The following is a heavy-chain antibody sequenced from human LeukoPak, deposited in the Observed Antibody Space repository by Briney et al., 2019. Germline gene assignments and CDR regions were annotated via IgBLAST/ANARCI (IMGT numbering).Heavy chain of an antibody. J-gene: IGHJ4*02. D-gene: IGHD6-19*01. CDR3: AKDLLRSSLAGIQGD. Sequence: PGGSLRLSCAASGFTFSYYAMNWVRQAPGKGLEWVSGTGSGGSTYYADSAKGRFTISRDNSKNTLYLQMNSLIAGDTAVYFCAKDLLRSSLAGIQGDWGQGTLVTVSS. CDR2: TGSGGST. V-gene: IGHV3-23*01. CDR1: GFTFSYYA.